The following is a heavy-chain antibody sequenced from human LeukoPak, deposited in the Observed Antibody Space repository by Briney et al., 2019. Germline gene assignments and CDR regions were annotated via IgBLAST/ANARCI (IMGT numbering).Heavy chain of an antibody. Sequence: GGSLRLSCAASGFTFSSYAMHWVRQAPGKGLEWVAVISYDGSNKYYADSVKGRFTISRDNSKNTLYLQMNSLRAEDTAVYYCARDPLSYYPKNYFDYWGQGTLVTVSS. CDR2: ISYDGSNK. V-gene: IGHV3-30*04. J-gene: IGHJ4*02. D-gene: IGHD1-26*01. CDR3: ARDPLSYYPKNYFDY. CDR1: GFTFSSYA.